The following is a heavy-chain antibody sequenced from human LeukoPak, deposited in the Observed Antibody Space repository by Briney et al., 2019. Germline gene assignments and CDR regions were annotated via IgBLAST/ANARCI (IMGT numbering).Heavy chain of an antibody. CDR1: GFTVSRSY. D-gene: IGHD3-22*01. CDR3: ARAPFYFDSSNYPYFDY. Sequence: PGGSLRLSCAASGFTVSRSYISWVRQAPGKGRGWVSVIYTSGNTYYADSVKGRFTISRDNSKNTLYLQMNSLRAEDTAVYYCARAPFYFDSSNYPYFDYWGQGTLVTVSS. V-gene: IGHV3-53*01. CDR2: IYTSGNT. J-gene: IGHJ4*02.